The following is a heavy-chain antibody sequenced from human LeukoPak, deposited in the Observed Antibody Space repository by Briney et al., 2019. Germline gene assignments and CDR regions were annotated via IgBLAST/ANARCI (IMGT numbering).Heavy chain of an antibody. V-gene: IGHV1-46*01. Sequence: ASVTVSCKASGYTFTSYYMHWVRQAPGQGHEWMGIINPSGGSTSYAQKFQGRVTMTRNTSTSTVYMELSSLSSEGTAVYDCATQYGSDAYYFDYWGQGTLVTVSS. CDR3: ATQYGSDAYYFDY. CDR1: GYTFTSYY. J-gene: IGHJ4*02. CDR2: INPSGGST. D-gene: IGHD3-10*01.